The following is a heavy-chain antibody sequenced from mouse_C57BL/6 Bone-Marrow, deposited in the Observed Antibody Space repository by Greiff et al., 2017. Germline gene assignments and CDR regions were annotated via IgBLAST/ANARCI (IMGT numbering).Heavy chain of an antibody. Sequence: VQLQQPGTDLVKPGASVKLSCKASGYTFTSYWMHWVQQRPGHGLEWIGNINPSNGGINYNEKFKSKATLTVDKSSSTPSMQLSSLTSEDSAVDYCASLRAKDYWGQGTSVTVSS. CDR2: INPSNGGI. CDR3: ASLRAKDY. D-gene: IGHD1-1*01. V-gene: IGHV1-53*01. CDR1: GYTFTSYW. J-gene: IGHJ4*01.